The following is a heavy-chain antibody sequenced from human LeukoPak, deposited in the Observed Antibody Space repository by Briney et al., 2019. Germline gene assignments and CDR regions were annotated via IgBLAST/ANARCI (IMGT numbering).Heavy chain of an antibody. D-gene: IGHD3-10*01. Sequence: PGRSLRLSCAASGFTISSYGMHWVRQAPGKGLEWVAFIRYDGSYKNYADSVKGRFTISRDISKSTLYLQMNSLRAADTAVYYCAKDGGVRGPDYYYYMDVWGKGTTVTISS. CDR3: AKDGGVRGPDYYYYMDV. V-gene: IGHV3-30*02. CDR1: GFTISSYG. J-gene: IGHJ6*03. CDR2: IRYDGSYK.